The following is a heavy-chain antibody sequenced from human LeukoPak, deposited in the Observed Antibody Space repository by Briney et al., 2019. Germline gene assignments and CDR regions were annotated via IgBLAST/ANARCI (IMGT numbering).Heavy chain of an antibody. V-gene: IGHV3-23*01. CDR1: GFTFSSYA. J-gene: IGHJ4*02. D-gene: IGHD5-12*01. Sequence: GGSLRLSCAASGFTFSSYAMSWVRQAPGKGLEWVSGISGNAGSTYYADSVKGRFTISRDNSKNTLYLQMNSLRAEDTAIYYCAKDQNMVATAPFDCWGQGTLVTVSS. CDR2: ISGNAGST. CDR3: AKDQNMVATAPFDC.